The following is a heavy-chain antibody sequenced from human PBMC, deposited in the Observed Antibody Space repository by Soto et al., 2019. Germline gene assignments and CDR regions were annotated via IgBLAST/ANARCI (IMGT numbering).Heavy chain of an antibody. D-gene: IGHD1-26*01. CDR3: AKTGGRKRDYYYYMDV. Sequence: GGSLRLSCAASGFTFSSYAMSWVRQAPGKGLEWVSAISGSGGSTYYADSVKGRFTISRDNSKNTLYLQMNSLRAEDTAVYYCAKTGGRKRDYYYYMDVWGKGTTVTVSS. V-gene: IGHV3-23*01. CDR1: GFTFSSYA. CDR2: ISGSGGST. J-gene: IGHJ6*03.